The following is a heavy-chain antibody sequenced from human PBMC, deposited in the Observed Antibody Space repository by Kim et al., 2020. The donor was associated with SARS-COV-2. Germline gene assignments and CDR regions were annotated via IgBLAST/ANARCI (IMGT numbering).Heavy chain of an antibody. D-gene: IGHD5-18*01. J-gene: IGHJ3*02. CDR1: GYTFTSYA. CDR2: INAGNGNT. CDR3: ARGALSSSYGRPNDAFDI. V-gene: IGHV1-3*01. Sequence: ASVKVSCKASGYTFTSYAMHWVRQAPGQRLEWMGWINAGNGNTKYSQKFQGRVTITRDTSASTAYMELSSLRSEDTAVYYCARGALSSSYGRPNDAFDIWGQGTMVHVSS.